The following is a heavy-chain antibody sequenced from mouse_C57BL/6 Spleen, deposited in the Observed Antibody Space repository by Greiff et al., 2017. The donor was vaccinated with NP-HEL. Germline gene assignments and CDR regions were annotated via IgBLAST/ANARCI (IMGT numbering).Heavy chain of an antibody. J-gene: IGHJ3*01. CDR2: ISSGSSTI. D-gene: IGHD3-1*01. CDR3: ARGGLRGFAY. CDR1: GFTFSDYG. Sequence: EVQLVESGGGLVKPGASLKLSCAASGFTFSDYGMHWVRQAPEKGLEWVAYISSGSSTIYYADTVKGRFTISRDNAKNTLFLQMTSLWSDDTAMYYCARGGLRGFAYWGQGTLVTVSA. V-gene: IGHV5-17*01.